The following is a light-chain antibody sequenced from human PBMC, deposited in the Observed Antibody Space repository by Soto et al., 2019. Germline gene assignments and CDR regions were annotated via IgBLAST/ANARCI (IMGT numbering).Light chain of an antibody. CDR2: DAS. Sequence: EIVLTQSPATLSLSPGERATLSCRASQSVSSYLAWYQQKPGQAPRLLIYDASNRATGIPARFSGSGSGTDFTLTISSLEPEVFAVYYFQQRSTLIPFGQGTRLEIK. J-gene: IGKJ5*01. V-gene: IGKV3-11*01. CDR3: QQRSTLIP. CDR1: QSVSSY.